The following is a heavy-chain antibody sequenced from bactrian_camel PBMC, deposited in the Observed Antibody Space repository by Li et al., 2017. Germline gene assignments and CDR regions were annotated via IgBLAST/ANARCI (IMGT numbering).Heavy chain of an antibody. Sequence: HVQLVESGGGSVKSGGSLRLSCAASGNIHLRYCMGWFRQSPGKEREGVAVIAGDGSTTYAASVKGRFTISQDNAKNNLYLQMDSLTPEDTAMYHCAASGSWCLAFAPLDSPDLNWGQGTQVTVS. CDR3: AASGSWCLAFAPLDSPDLN. CDR2: IAGDGST. D-gene: IGHD3*01. V-gene: IGHV3S53*01. CDR1: GNIHLRYC. J-gene: IGHJ4*01.